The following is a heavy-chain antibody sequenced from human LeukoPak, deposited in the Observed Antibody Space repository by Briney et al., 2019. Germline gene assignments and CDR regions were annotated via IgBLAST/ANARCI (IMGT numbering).Heavy chain of an antibody. J-gene: IGHJ4*02. D-gene: IGHD3-22*01. CDR3: ARHPSYYYDSSGLDY. CDR1: GGSISSSSYY. Sequence: ASETLSLTCTVSGGSISSSSYYWGWIRQPPGKGLEWIGSIYYSGSTYYNPSLKSRVTISVDTSKNQFSLKLRSVTAADTAVYYCARHPSYYYDSSGLDYWGQGTLVTVSS. V-gene: IGHV4-39*01. CDR2: IYYSGST.